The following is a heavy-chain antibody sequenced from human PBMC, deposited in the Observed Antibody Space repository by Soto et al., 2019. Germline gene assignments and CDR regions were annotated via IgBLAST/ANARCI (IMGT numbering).Heavy chain of an antibody. D-gene: IGHD3-3*01. CDR3: ARIKLFRVVIMVVDY. CDR1: VVSISSSSYY. Sequence: PSETLSLTCTFSVVSISSSSYYWGWIRQPPGKGLEWIGSIYYSGSTYYNPSLKSRVTISVDTSENQFSLKLSSVTAAGTAVYYCARIKLFRVVIMVVDYLGEGTLFTVSP. J-gene: IGHJ4*02. V-gene: IGHV4-39*01. CDR2: IYYSGST.